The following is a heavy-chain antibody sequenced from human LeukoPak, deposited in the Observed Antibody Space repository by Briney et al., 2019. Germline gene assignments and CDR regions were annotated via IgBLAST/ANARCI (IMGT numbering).Heavy chain of an antibody. CDR1: GGTFSSYA. V-gene: IGHV1-69*13. CDR2: IIPIFGTA. D-gene: IGHD5-24*01. Sequence: SVTVSCKASGGTFSSYAISWVRQAPGQGLEWMGGIIPIFGTANSAQTFQGRVTITADESTSTAYMELRSLRSEDTAVYYCARETGHGYNWMGYWGQGTLVTVSS. CDR3: ARETGHGYNWMGY. J-gene: IGHJ4*02.